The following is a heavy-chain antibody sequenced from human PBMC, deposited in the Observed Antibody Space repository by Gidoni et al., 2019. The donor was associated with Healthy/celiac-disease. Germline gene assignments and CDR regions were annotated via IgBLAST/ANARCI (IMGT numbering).Heavy chain of an antibody. CDR2: ISYDESNK. CDR3: AKRPRGAASFDY. D-gene: IGHD3-10*01. J-gene: IGHJ4*02. Sequence: QVQLVESGGGVVQPGRSLRLSCAASGFTFSSYGMHWVRQAPGKGLVWVAVISYDESNKYYADSVKGRFTISRDNSKNTLYLQMNSLRAEDTAVYYCAKRPRGAASFDYWGQGTLVTVSS. CDR1: GFTFSSYG. V-gene: IGHV3-30*18.